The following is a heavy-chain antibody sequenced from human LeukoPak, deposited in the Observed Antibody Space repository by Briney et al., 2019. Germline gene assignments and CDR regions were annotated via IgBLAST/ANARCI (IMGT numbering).Heavy chain of an antibody. CDR2: ITSSGRTP. CDR3: AKDRPNFYETSGAYYKPKGDF. D-gene: IGHD3-10*01. Sequence: GGSLRLSCEASGFTFNTHAMSWARQAPEKGLEWVASITSSGRTPFYADSVRGRFTISRDNSKNTLYLQMNSLRGEDTAVYYCAKDRPNFYETSGAYYKPKGDFWGQGSLVTVSS. CDR1: GFTFNTHA. V-gene: IGHV3-23*01. J-gene: IGHJ4*02.